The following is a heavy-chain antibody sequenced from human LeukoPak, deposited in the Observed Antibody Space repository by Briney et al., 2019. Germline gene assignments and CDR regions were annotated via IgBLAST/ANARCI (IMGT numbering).Heavy chain of an antibody. V-gene: IGHV4-39*07. D-gene: IGHD2-15*01. CDR3: AREVVE. J-gene: IGHJ4*02. CDR2: IYYSGNT. CDR1: GGSISSSSYY. Sequence: SETLSLTCTVSGGSISSSSYYWGWIRLPPGKGLEWIGSIYYSGNTYYNPSLKSRVTISVDTSKNQFSLKLSSVTAADTAVYYCAREVVEWGQGTLVTVSS.